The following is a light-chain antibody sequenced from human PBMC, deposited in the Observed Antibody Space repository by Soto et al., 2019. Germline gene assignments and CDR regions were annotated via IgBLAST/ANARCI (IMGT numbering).Light chain of an antibody. CDR1: ASDVGGYNY. CDR2: SVS. J-gene: IGLJ1*01. V-gene: IGLV2-14*01. CDR3: CSNTDRTTSV. Sequence: QSALTQPASVSGSPGQSMTISCTGTASDVGGYNYVSWYQQHTGKAPKLMIHSVSNRPSGISTRFSGSKAGNTASLTISGLQSEDVADYFCCSNTDRTTSVFGTGTKVT.